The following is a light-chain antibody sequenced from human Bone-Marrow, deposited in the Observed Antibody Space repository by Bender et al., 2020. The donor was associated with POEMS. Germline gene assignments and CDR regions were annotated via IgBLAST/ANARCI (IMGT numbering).Light chain of an antibody. Sequence: QSVLTQPPSASGTPGQRVTISCSGGSSNIGAHAVNWYQHLPGTDPKLLIYSSHRRPSEVPDRFSGSRSGTSASLAISGLQSADEADYYCAVWDDSLHGWVFGGGTTLTVL. CDR2: SSH. J-gene: IGLJ3*02. V-gene: IGLV1-44*01. CDR1: SSNIGAHA. CDR3: AVWDDSLHGWV.